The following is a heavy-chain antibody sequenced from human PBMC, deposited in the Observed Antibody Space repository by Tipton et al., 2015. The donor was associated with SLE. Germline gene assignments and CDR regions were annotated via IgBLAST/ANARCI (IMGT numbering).Heavy chain of an antibody. J-gene: IGHJ4*02. CDR2: ISGYNGYT. CDR1: GYTFINYG. V-gene: IGHV1-18*01. Sequence: QVQLVQSGPEVKKPGASLKVSCKASGYTFINYGITWVRQAPGQGLEWMGWISGYNGYTNYAQKFQGRVTMTTDTSTNTAYMELRSLRSDDTAVYYCARDEGPFDYWGQGTLVTVSS. CDR3: ARDEGPFDY.